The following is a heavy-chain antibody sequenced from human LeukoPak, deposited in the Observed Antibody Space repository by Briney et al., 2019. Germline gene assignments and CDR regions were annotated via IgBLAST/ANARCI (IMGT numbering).Heavy chain of an antibody. V-gene: IGHV3-48*04. CDR1: GLTFSGYS. CDR3: ATSHTMVRGLLLGWYFDL. CDR2: ITSSSGTI. J-gene: IGHJ2*01. Sequence: GGSLRLSCAASGLTFSGYSMSWVRQAPGEGLEWVSYITSSSGTINYAESVKGRFTISRDNAKNSLYLQMNSLRAEDTAVYFCATSHTMVRGLLLGWYFDLWGRGTLVTVSS. D-gene: IGHD3-10*01.